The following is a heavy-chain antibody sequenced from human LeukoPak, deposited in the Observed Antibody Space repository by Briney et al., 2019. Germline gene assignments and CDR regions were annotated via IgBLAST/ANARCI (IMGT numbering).Heavy chain of an antibody. Sequence: SETLSLTCAVYGGSFSGYYWSWIRQPPGKGLEWIGEINHSGSTNYNPSLKSRVTISVDTSKNQFSLKLSSVTAADTAVYYCARGHHVLLWFGEIYYMDVWGKGTTVTISS. CDR2: INHSGST. V-gene: IGHV4-34*01. CDR1: GGSFSGYY. J-gene: IGHJ6*03. D-gene: IGHD3-10*01. CDR3: ARGHHVLLWFGEIYYMDV.